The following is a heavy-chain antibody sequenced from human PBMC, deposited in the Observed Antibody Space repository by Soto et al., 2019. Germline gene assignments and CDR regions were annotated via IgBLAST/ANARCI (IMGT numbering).Heavy chain of an antibody. CDR2: IYHSGGT. CDR1: GGSISSNNW. D-gene: IGHD6-19*01. CDR3: ARERGAGTYQGLDF. J-gene: IGHJ4*02. V-gene: IGHV4-4*02. Sequence: QVQLQESGPGLVKPSGTLSLTCAVSGGSISSNNWWHWVRQPPGKVLEWIGEIYHSGGTNYSPSLKRLVSMFVDKSKDQFSLSLSSMTAADTAVYYCARERGAGTYQGLDFWGQGTLVTVSS.